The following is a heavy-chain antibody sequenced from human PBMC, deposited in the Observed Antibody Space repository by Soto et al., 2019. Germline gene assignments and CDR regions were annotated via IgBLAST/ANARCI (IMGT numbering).Heavy chain of an antibody. V-gene: IGHV1-3*01. J-gene: IGHJ5*02. CDR3: ARENYGSGSYFDPDWFDP. CDR2: INAGNGNT. CDR1: GYTFTSYA. Sequence: QVQLVQSGAEVKKPGASVKVSCKASGYTFTSYAMHWVRQAPGQRLEWMGWINAGNGNTKYSQKFQGRVTMTRDTSASTAYMELSSLRSEDTAVYYCARENYGSGSYFDPDWFDPWGQGPLFTVSS. D-gene: IGHD3-10*01.